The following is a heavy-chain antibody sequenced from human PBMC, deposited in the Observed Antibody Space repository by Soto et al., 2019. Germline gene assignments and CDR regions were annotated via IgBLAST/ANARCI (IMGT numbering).Heavy chain of an antibody. Sequence: GGSLRLSCEASGFTVSSYAMSWVSQAPGKGLEWVSTITGSGGKTEYADSVKGRFIISRDNSKNTLYLQMNSLRAEDTAVYYCAKDRGDYLPSRFDPWGQGT. D-gene: IGHD4-17*01. CDR3: AKDRGDYLPSRFDP. CDR1: GFTVSSYA. V-gene: IGHV3-23*01. CDR2: ITGSGGKT. J-gene: IGHJ5*02.